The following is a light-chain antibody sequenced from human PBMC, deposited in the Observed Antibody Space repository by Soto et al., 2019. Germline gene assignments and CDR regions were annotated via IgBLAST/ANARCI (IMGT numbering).Light chain of an antibody. J-gene: IGKJ3*01. CDR1: QDISNY. V-gene: IGKV1-27*01. Sequence: DIQMTQSPSSLSASVGDRVTITCRASQDISNYLAWYQQRPGEVPKLLIYAASTLHSGVPSRFSGSGSGTDFTLTISSLQPEDAATYFCQKCNSPPPFTFGPGTKVFLK. CDR3: QKCNSPPPFT. CDR2: AAS.